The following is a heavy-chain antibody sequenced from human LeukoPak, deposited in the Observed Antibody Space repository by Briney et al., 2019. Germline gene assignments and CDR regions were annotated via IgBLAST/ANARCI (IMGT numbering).Heavy chain of an antibody. Sequence: GGTLRLSCAASGFTVISNYMSWVRQAPGKGLEWVSVIYSGGSTYYADSVKGRFTISRDNSKNTLYLQMNSLRAEDTAVYYCARLVVTATHVDYWGQGTLVTVSS. CDR3: ARLVVTATHVDY. J-gene: IGHJ4*02. CDR1: GFTVISNY. D-gene: IGHD2-21*02. V-gene: IGHV3-53*01. CDR2: IYSGGST.